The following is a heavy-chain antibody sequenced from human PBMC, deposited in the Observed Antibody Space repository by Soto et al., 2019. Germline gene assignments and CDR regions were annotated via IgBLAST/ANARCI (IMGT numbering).Heavy chain of an antibody. CDR1: GFTFSSYG. V-gene: IGHV3-23*01. J-gene: IGHJ4*02. CDR3: AKEVSYYDLGSSSN. CDR2: ISSGDPTA. Sequence: GGSLRPSCAASGFTFSSYGMTWVRQAPGQGLEWVSVISSGDPTAYYADSVKGRFTVSRDNSKKRLYLQMNSLRAEDTAIYYCAKEVSYYDLGSSSNWGQGTLVTVSS. D-gene: IGHD3-10*01.